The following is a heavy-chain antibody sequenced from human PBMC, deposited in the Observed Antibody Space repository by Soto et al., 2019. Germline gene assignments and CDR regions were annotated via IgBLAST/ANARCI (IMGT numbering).Heavy chain of an antibody. J-gene: IGHJ6*02. CDR2: IYYDGNT. V-gene: IGHV4-39*07. D-gene: IGHD2-21*01. CDR1: SGFPRRKRHH. CDR3: ARDLWGYCGTDCVPLDV. Sequence: SETLPHPSTGTSGFPRRKRHHVCRIRPPPGKGLESIANIYYDGNTYYNPSLKSRVTISLGTSKNQFSLKLNSVTAADTAVYYCARDLWGYCGTDCVPLDVWVQGTTVS.